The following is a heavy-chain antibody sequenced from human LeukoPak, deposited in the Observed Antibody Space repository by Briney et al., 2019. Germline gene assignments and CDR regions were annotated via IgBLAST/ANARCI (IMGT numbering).Heavy chain of an antibody. CDR3: AGGYAFDV. V-gene: IGHV6-1*01. Sequence: SQTLSLTCAIPGDSVSNNNYAWNWIRQSPSRGLEWLVRTYYRSQWYNDYARSVMSRISVDPDTSKNQVSLHLSSVTPDDTAIYYCAGGYAFDVWGQGTIVTVSS. CDR1: GDSVSNNNYA. J-gene: IGHJ3*01. CDR2: TYYRSQWYN.